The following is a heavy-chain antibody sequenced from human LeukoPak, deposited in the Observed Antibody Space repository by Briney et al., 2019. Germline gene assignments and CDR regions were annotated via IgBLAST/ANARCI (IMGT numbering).Heavy chain of an antibody. CDR2: ISGSGDRT. CDR3: ARGPSGYHNT. J-gene: IGHJ4*02. V-gene: IGHV3-23*01. D-gene: IGHD5-12*01. Sequence: PGGSLRLSCAASGFTFNSYAMSWVCQAPGKGLEWVSAISGSGDRTFYADSVKGRLTISRDNSKNTLYLQLNTVRAEDTALYYCARGPSGYHNTGGQGTLVPVSS. CDR1: GFTFNSYA.